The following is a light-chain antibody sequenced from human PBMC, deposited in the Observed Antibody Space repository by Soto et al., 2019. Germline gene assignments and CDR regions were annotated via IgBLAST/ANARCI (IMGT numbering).Light chain of an antibody. CDR3: SSYTSRSTVI. CDR1: SSDVGGYNY. Sequence: QSVLTQPASVSGSPGQSITISCTGTSSDVGGYNYVSWYVLHPGKAPKLIIYYVSERPSGISDRFSGSKSGYTASLTISGLQAEDEGDYYCSSYTSRSTVIFGGGTKVTVL. CDR2: YVS. V-gene: IGLV2-14*01. J-gene: IGLJ2*01.